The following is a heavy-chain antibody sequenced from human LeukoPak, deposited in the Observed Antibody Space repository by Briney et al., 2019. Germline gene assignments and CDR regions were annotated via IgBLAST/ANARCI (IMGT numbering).Heavy chain of an antibody. CDR2: ISYDGSNK. CDR3: ARDCCSGGYYYYYMDV. D-gene: IGHD2-15*01. J-gene: IGHJ6*03. CDR1: GFTFSSYA. Sequence: GGSLRLSCAASGFTFSSYAMHWVRQAPGKGLEWVAVISYDGSNKYYADSVKGRFTISRDNSKNTLYLQMNSLRAEDTAVYYCARDCCSGGYYYYYMDVWGKGTTVTVSS. V-gene: IGHV3-30-3*01.